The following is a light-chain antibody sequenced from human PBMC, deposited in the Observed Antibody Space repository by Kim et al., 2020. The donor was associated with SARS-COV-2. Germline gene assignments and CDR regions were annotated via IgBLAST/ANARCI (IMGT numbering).Light chain of an antibody. Sequence: GQSITISCTGTSGDVGAYNYVSWYQHHPGKAPKLIIYDVIERPSGVSNRFSGSKAGNTASRTISGLQAEDEADYYCSAYSSGNTLVFGGGTQLTVL. CDR3: SAYSSGNTLV. CDR1: SGDVGAYNY. J-gene: IGLJ3*02. V-gene: IGLV2-14*03. CDR2: DVI.